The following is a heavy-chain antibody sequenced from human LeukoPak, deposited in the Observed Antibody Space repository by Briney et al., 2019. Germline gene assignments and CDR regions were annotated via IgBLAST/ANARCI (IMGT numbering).Heavy chain of an antibody. CDR3: AKGYYDSSGYLHAFDI. V-gene: IGHV3-30*18. CDR1: GFTFSSYG. Sequence: QPGGSLRLSCAASGFTFSSYGMHWVRQAPGKGLEWVAVISYDGSNKYYADSVKGRFTISRDNSKNTLYLQMNSLRAEDTAVYYCAKGYYDSSGYLHAFDIWGQGTMVTVSS. D-gene: IGHD3-22*01. CDR2: ISYDGSNK. J-gene: IGHJ3*02.